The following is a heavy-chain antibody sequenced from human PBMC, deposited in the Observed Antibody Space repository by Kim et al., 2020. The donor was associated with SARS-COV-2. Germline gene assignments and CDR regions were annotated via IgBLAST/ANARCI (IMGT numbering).Heavy chain of an antibody. CDR3: AKGLSWQHDAFDI. CDR2: ISYDGSNK. Sequence: GGSLRLSCAASGFTFSSYGMHWVRQAPGKGLEWVAVISYDGSNKYYADSVKGRFTISRDNSKNTLYLQMNSLRAEDTAVYYCAKGLSWQHDAFDIWGQGTMVTVSS. V-gene: IGHV3-30*18. CDR1: GFTFSSYG. J-gene: IGHJ3*02. D-gene: IGHD6-13*01.